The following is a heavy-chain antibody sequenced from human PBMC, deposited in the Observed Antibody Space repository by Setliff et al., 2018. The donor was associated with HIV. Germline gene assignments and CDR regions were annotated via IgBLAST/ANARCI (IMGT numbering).Heavy chain of an antibody. CDR1: GLDIGDYW. Sequence: SLRLSCVASGLDIGDYWMTWVRQAPGKGLEWVANINPDGNERYYMESVQGRFTISRDNIQNSLLLQMNSLTADDAAVYYCARVRTSTGAQYWGQGTLVTVS. CDR2: INPDGNER. J-gene: IGHJ4*02. CDR3: ARVRTSTGAQY. V-gene: IGHV3-7*03. D-gene: IGHD1-1*01.